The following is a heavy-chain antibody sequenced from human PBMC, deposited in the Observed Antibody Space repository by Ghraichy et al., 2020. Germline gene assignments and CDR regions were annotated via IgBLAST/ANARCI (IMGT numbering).Heavy chain of an antibody. Sequence: SETLSLTCTVSGGSISSYYWSWIRQPPGKGLEWIGYIYTSGSTNYNPSLKSRVTISVDTSKNQFSLKLSSVTAADTAVYYCARRGGYDSSGWVDYWGQGTLVTVSS. D-gene: IGHD3-22*01. CDR3: ARRGGYDSSGWVDY. J-gene: IGHJ4*02. CDR2: IYTSGST. V-gene: IGHV4-4*09. CDR1: GGSISSYY.